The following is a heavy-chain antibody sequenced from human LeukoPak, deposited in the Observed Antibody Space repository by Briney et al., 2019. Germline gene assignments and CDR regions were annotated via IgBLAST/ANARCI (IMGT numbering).Heavy chain of an antibody. V-gene: IGHV3-23*01. CDR2: ITGSAGST. CDR3: AKDREQAKVGRIAARPY. CDR1: GFTFSYYS. Sequence: GGSLRLSCAASGFTFSYYSMSWVRQAPGKGLEWVSGITGSAGSTHYADSVKGRFTISRDNTKNTLYLQMNSLRAEDTAVYYCAKDREQAKVGRIAARPYWGQGTLVTVSS. J-gene: IGHJ4*02. D-gene: IGHD6-6*01.